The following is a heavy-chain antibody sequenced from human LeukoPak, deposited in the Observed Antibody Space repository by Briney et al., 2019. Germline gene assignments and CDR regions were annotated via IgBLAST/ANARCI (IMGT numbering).Heavy chain of an antibody. J-gene: IGHJ4*02. CDR3: VPTHRGSSVLGDYLGY. CDR1: GFTFSNYA. D-gene: IGHD3-10*01. V-gene: IGHV3-23*01. CDR2: ISGSSGST. Sequence: GGSLRLSCAASGFTFSNYAMSWVRQAPGKGLEWVSTISGSSGSTYADSVKGRFTISRDNSKNTLYLQMNSLRADDTAVYYCVPTHRGSSVLGDYLGYWGQGTLVTVSS.